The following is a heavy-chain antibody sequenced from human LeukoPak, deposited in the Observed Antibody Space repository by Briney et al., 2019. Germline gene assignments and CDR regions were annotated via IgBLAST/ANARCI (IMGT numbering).Heavy chain of an antibody. CDR2: IKSKTDGGTT. J-gene: IGHJ4*02. Sequence: GGSLRLSCAASGFTFSNAWMSWVRQAPGKGLEWVGRIKSKTDGGTTDYAAPVKGRFTMSRDDSKNTLYLQMNSLKTEDTAVYYCTTSDSSGWSFDYWGQGTLVTVSS. D-gene: IGHD6-19*01. V-gene: IGHV3-15*01. CDR3: TTSDSSGWSFDY. CDR1: GFTFSNAW.